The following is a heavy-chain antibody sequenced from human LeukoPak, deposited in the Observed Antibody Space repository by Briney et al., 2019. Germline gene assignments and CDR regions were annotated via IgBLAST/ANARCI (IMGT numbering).Heavy chain of an antibody. CDR3: TSSSITMIVVLDY. Sequence: GGSLRLSCAASGFTVSSNYMSWVRQAPGKGLEWVSVIYSGGSTYYADSVKGRFTISRDNSKNTLYLQMNSLRAEDTAVYYCTSSSITMIVVLDYWGQETLVTVSS. V-gene: IGHV3-53*01. CDR2: IYSGGST. D-gene: IGHD3-22*01. CDR1: GFTVSSNY. J-gene: IGHJ4*02.